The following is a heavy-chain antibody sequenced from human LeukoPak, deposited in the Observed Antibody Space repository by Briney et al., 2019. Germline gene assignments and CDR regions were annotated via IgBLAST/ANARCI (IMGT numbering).Heavy chain of an antibody. Sequence: GASVKVSCKASGYTFTGYYMHWVRQAPGQGLEWMEWINPNSGGTNYAQKFQGRVTMTRDTSISTAYMELSRLRSDDTAVYYCARSDCSSTSCYDSDWFDPWGQGTLVTFSS. CDR3: ARSDCSSTSCYDSDWFDP. J-gene: IGHJ5*02. CDR1: GYTFTGYY. D-gene: IGHD2-2*01. V-gene: IGHV1-2*02. CDR2: INPNSGGT.